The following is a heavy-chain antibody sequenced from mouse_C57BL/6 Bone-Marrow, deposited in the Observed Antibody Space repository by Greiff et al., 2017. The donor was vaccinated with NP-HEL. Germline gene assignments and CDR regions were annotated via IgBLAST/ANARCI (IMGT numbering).Heavy chain of an antibody. Sequence: VKLVESGPGLVQPSQSLSITCTVSGFSLTSYGVHWVRQSPGKGLEWLGVIWRGGSTDYNAAFMSRLSITKDNSKSQVFFKMNSLQADDTAICYCAKLGWLLRGNAMDYWGQGTSVTVSS. CDR1: GFSLTSYG. V-gene: IGHV2-5*01. D-gene: IGHD2-3*01. CDR3: AKLGWLLRGNAMDY. CDR2: IWRGGST. J-gene: IGHJ4*01.